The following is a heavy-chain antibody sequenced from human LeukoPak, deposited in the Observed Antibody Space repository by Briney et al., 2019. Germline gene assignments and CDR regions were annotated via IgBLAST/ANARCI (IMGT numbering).Heavy chain of an antibody. CDR2: IYYSGST. CDR1: GGSISSYY. J-gene: IGHJ4*02. CDR3: ARGYCSGGSRYLYYFDY. D-gene: IGHD2-15*01. V-gene: IGHV4-59*01. Sequence: SETLSLTCTVSGGSISSYYWSWIRQPPGKGLEWIGYIYYSGSTNYNPSLKSRVTISVDTSKNQFSLKLSSVTAADTAVYDCARGYCSGGSRYLYYFDYWGQGTLVTVSS.